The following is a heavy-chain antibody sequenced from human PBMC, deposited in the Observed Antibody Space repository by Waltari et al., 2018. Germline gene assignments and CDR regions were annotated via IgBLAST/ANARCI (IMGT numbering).Heavy chain of an antibody. CDR3: TRHNYYGSGSYYFDY. D-gene: IGHD3-10*01. Sequence: EVQLVESGGGLIQPGGSLRLSCAASGFTVSTKYMSWVRQAPGKGLDWVSVILGGGNTYDADSVKGRFTISRDNSENTLSLQMNSLRADDTAVYYCTRHNYYGSGSYYFDYWGQGTLVTVSS. CDR2: ILGGGNT. CDR1: GFTVSTKY. J-gene: IGHJ4*02. V-gene: IGHV3-53*01.